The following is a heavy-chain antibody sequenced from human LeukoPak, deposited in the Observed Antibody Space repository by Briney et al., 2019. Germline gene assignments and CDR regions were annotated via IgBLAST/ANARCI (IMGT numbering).Heavy chain of an antibody. CDR3: ARIMVDDYGDNGLS. J-gene: IGHJ5*02. CDR1: GGTFSSYA. D-gene: IGHD4-17*01. CDR2: IIPIFGTP. Sequence: SVKVSCKASGGTFSSYAISWVRQAPGQGREWMGGIIPIFGTPNYAQKFQGRVTITTDESTSTAYMELSILRSEDTAVYYCARIMVDDYGDNGLSWGQGTLVTFPS. V-gene: IGHV1-69*05.